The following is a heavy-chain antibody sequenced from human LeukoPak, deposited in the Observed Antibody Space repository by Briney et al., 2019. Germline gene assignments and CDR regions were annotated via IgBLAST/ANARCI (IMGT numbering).Heavy chain of an antibody. CDR1: GFTFSSYA. D-gene: IGHD3-22*01. Sequence: PGGSLRLSCAASGFTFSSYAMHWVRQAPGKGLEWVAVISYDGSNKYYADSVKGRFTISRDNSKNTLYLQMNSLRAEDTAVYYCARPKYYYDSSGCFDYWGQGTLVTVSS. V-gene: IGHV3-30*04. CDR3: ARPKYYYDSSGCFDY. CDR2: ISYDGSNK. J-gene: IGHJ4*02.